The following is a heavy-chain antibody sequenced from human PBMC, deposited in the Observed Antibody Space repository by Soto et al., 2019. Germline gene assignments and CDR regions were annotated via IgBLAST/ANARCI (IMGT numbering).Heavy chain of an antibody. Sequence: PSETLSLTXAVYGGSFSGYYWSWIRQPLGKGLEWIGEINHSGSTNYNPSLKSRVTISVDTSKNQFSLKLSSVTAADTAVYYCASSSGSYYYYGMDVWGQGTAVTVSS. J-gene: IGHJ6*02. CDR3: ASSSGSYYYYGMDV. V-gene: IGHV4-34*01. D-gene: IGHD6-25*01. CDR2: INHSGST. CDR1: GGSFSGYY.